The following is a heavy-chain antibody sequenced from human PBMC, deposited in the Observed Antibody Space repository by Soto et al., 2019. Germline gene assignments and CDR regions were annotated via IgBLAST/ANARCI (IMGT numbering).Heavy chain of an antibody. CDR3: ARGGYCSGGSCYNWFDP. D-gene: IGHD2-15*01. Sequence: SETLCLRCTVFGGTISSGGYYWSCIRQPPGKGLEWIGYISNSGSTYYNPSLKSRLTISVDTSKNQFSLKLSSVTAADTAVYYCARGGYCSGGSCYNWFDPWGQGTLVSVSS. CDR2: ISNSGST. J-gene: IGHJ5*02. V-gene: IGHV4-30-4*01. CDR1: GGTISSGGYY.